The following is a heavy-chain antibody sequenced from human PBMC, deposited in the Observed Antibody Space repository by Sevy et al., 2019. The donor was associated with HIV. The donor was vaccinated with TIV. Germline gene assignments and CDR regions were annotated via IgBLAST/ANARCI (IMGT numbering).Heavy chain of an antibody. CDR2: INPNNGDS. CDR1: GFTFTDYY. Sequence: ASVKVSCKASGFTFTDYYLHWVRQAPGQGLEWMGWINPNNGDSRPAQKFQGRVTLTLDMSISTAYMELSGLKSDDTAIYFCTRDDIYTHPWEFDWWGHGALVTVSS. D-gene: IGHD1-26*01. CDR3: TRDDIYTHPWEFDW. J-gene: IGHJ4*01. V-gene: IGHV1-2*02.